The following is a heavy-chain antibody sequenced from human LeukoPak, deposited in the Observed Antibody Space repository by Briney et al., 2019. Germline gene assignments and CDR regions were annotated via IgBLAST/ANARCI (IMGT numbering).Heavy chain of an antibody. CDR1: GDSISRSLYY. Sequence: ASETLSLTCTVSGDSISRSLYYWGWIRQPPGKGLEWIGTIYYSGSTYYNPSLKSRVTISVDTSKNQFSLKPTSVTAADTAVYYCARSYGGHSVCDAFDIWGQGTMVTVSS. CDR3: ARSYGGHSVCDAFDI. D-gene: IGHD4-23*01. V-gene: IGHV4-39*01. J-gene: IGHJ3*02. CDR2: IYYSGST.